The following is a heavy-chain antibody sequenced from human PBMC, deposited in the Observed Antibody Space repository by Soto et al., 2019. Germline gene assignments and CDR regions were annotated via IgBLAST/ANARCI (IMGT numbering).Heavy chain of an antibody. CDR2: ISYDGNEK. D-gene: IGHD1-26*01. V-gene: IGHV3-30*18. Sequence: PGGSLRLSCAASGFTFSNSGMQWVRQTPCKGLEWVAVISYDGNEKYYADSVKGRFTISRDNSKNTLYLQMNSLRPEDTALYYCAKVGDRDVYYSPNSTDSWGQGTLVTVSS. CDR1: GFTFSNSG. CDR3: AKVGDRDVYYSPNSTDS. J-gene: IGHJ4*02.